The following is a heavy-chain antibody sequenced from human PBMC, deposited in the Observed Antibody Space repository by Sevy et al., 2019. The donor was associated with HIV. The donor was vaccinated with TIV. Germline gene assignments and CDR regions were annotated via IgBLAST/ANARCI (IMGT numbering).Heavy chain of an antibody. Sequence: SETLSLTCTVSGDSISSYYRTWIRQPPGKGLEWIAYIYHRGNFNYNPSLKSRVTISVDTSKNQFSLKMSSVTAADTAVYYCARVGPRPNGSNSFHHWGRGTLVTVSS. CDR1: GDSISSYY. D-gene: IGHD2-2*01. J-gene: IGHJ4*02. CDR2: IYHRGNF. CDR3: ARVGPRPNGSNSFHH. V-gene: IGHV4-59*01.